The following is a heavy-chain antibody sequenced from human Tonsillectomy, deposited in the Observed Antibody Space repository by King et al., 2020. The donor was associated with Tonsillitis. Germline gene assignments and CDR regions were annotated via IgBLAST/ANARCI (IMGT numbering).Heavy chain of an antibody. Sequence: QLVQSGAEVKKPESSVKVSCKASGGTFSSHAIIWVRQAPGQGLEWMGGIIPIFAITNYAQKCQGRVTITADESTRTAYMELSSLRTDDTAVYYCARALSLLRWFDPWGQGTLVTVSS. J-gene: IGHJ5*02. CDR3: ARALSLLRWFDP. V-gene: IGHV1-69*01. CDR2: IIPIFAIT. CDR1: GGTFSSHA. D-gene: IGHD2/OR15-2a*01.